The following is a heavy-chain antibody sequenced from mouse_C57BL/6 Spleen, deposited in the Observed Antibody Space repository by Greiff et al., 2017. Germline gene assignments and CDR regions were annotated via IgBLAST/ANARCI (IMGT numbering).Heavy chain of an antibody. J-gene: IGHJ2*01. CDR3: AREGYGY. CDR2: INPNNGGT. CDR1: GYTFTDYY. D-gene: IGHD1-1*01. V-gene: IGHV1-26*01. Sequence: VQLQQSGPELVKPGASVKISCKASGYTFTDYYMNWVKQSHGKSLEWIGDINPNNGGTSYNQKFKGKATLTVDKSSSTAYMELRSLTSEDSAVYYCAREGYGYWGQGTTLTVSS.